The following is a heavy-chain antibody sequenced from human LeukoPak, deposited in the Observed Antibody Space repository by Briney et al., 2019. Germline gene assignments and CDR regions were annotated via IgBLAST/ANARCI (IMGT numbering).Heavy chain of an antibody. CDR1: GGSISSSSYY. J-gene: IGHJ4*02. CDR2: IYYSGST. V-gene: IGHV4-39*01. D-gene: IGHD6-19*01. Sequence: SETLSLTCTVSGGSISSSSYYWGWIRQPPGKGLEWIGSIYYSGSTYHHPSLKSRVTISVDTSKNQFSLNLSSVTAVDTAVYYCARTAGVAVAGSRQYFDYWGQGTLVTVSS. CDR3: ARTAGVAVAGSRQYFDY.